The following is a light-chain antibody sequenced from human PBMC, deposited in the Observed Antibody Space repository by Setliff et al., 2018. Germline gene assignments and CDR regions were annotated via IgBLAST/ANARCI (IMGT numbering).Light chain of an antibody. CDR1: SSDIDYNH. V-gene: IGLV2-8*01. CDR2: EVV. J-gene: IGLJ3*02. Sequence: QSALTQPPSASGSPGQSVIISCTGTSSDIDYNHDSWYQQYPGKGPKLIIYEVVKRPSGVPDRFSGSKSGNTASLTVSGLQAGDEADYYCSSYAGTYNWVFGGGTKVTVL. CDR3: SSYAGTYNWV.